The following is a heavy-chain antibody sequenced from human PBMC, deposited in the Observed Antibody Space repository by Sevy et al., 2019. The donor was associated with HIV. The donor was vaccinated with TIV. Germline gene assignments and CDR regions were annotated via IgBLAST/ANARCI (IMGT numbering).Heavy chain of an antibody. CDR3: SRVRRSTYGGPYFDH. J-gene: IGHJ4*02. D-gene: IGHD3-16*01. V-gene: IGHV6-1*01. Sequence: KQSQTLSLTCAISGDSVSSNSVSWNWIRQSPSRGLEWLGRTYYRFKWYNNYAVSVTSRLTINPDTSKNQFSLQLNSMTPEDTAVYFCSRVRRSTYGGPYFDHWGQGILVTVSS. CDR1: GDSVSSNSVS. CDR2: TYYRFKWYN.